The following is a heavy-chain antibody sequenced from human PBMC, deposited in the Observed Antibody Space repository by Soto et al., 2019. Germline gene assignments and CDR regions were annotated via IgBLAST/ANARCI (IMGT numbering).Heavy chain of an antibody. CDR1: GEPLSGYY. CDR2: INHSGST. V-gene: IGHV4-34*01. J-gene: IGHJ6*02. CDR3: AREYSTSSIYYYYGMDV. D-gene: IGHD6-6*01. Sequence: PSETLSLTCAVHGEPLSGYYWSWIRQSPGKGLEWIGEINHSGSTNYNPSLKSRVTVSVDTSKNHFSLKLSSVTAADTAVYYCAREYSTSSIYYYYGMDVWGQGTTVTVYS.